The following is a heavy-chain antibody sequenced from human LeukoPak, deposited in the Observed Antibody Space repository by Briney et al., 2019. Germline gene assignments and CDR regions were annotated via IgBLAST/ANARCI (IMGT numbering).Heavy chain of an antibody. CDR2: ISYDGSNK. CDR1: GFTFSSYA. D-gene: IGHD3-10*02. CDR3: AGALKGMFGTGWFDP. J-gene: IGHJ5*02. Sequence: PGRSLRLSCAASGFTFSSYAMHWVRQAPGKGLEWVAVISYDGSNKYYADSVKGRFTISRDNSKNTLYLQMNSLRAEDTAVNYCAGALKGMFGTGWFDPWGQGTLVTVSS. V-gene: IGHV3-30-3*01.